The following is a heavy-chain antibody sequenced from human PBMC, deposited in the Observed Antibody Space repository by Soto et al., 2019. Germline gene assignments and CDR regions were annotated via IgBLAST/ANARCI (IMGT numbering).Heavy chain of an antibody. CDR1: GFSLSTSEVG. Sequence: GSGPTLVNPTQTLTLTCTFSGFSLSTSEVGVGWIRQPPGKALELLGIIYWDDDKRYSPLLNKRLTITKDTSKNQVVLTMTNMDSVDTGTYYCARLTDLYIMFDFRGQGTQVTVSS. J-gene: IGHJ4*02. CDR3: ARLTDLYIMFDF. CDR2: IYWDDDK. V-gene: IGHV2-5*02. D-gene: IGHD3-16*01.